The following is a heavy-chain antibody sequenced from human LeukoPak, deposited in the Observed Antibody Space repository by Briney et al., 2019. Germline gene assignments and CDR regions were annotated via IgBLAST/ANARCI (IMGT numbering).Heavy chain of an antibody. CDR3: AKGPYYDSSGVDY. D-gene: IGHD3-22*01. CDR1: GFTFDDYA. Sequence: PGGSLRLSCAASGFTFDDYAMHWVRQAPGKGLEWVSGISWNSGSIGYADSVKGRFTISRDNAKNSLYLQMNSLRAEDTALYYCAKGPYYDSSGVDYWGRGTLVTVSS. CDR2: ISWNSGSI. V-gene: IGHV3-9*01. J-gene: IGHJ4*02.